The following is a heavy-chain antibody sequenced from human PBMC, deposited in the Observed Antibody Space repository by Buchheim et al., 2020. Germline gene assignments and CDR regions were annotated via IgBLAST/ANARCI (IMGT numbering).Heavy chain of an antibody. V-gene: IGHV3-7*01. D-gene: IGHD2-15*01. CDR1: GFTFSNAW. CDR3: ARGGTWDSYYFGMDV. CDR2: TRQDGSEN. J-gene: IGHJ6*02. Sequence: EVQLVESGGGLVKPGGSLRLSCAASGFTFSNAWMSWVRQAPGKGLEWEANTRQDGSENYYVDSVKGRFTISRDNAKKLLYLQMNSLRAEDTAVYYCARGGTWDSYYFGMDVWGQGTT.